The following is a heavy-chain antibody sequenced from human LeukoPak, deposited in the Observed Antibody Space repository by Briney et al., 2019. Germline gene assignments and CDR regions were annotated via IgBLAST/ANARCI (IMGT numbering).Heavy chain of an antibody. D-gene: IGHD3-22*01. CDR1: GGTFSSYT. Sequence: SVKVSCKASGGTFSSYTISWVRQAPGQGLEWMRRIIPILGIANYAQKFQGRVTITADKSTSTAYMELSSLRSEDTAVYYCARDPTDMIVVAADAFDIWGQGTMVTVSS. CDR3: ARDPTDMIVVAADAFDI. CDR2: IIPILGIA. J-gene: IGHJ3*02. V-gene: IGHV1-69*04.